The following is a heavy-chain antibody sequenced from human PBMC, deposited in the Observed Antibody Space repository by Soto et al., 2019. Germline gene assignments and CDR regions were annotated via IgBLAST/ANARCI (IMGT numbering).Heavy chain of an antibody. CDR3: ARDREYYDSNGLSLDY. D-gene: IGHD3-22*01. CDR2: IYYSGNT. V-gene: IGHV4-59*01. Sequence: KASETLSLTCTVSGASINDYYWSWIRQPPGKGLEWIGYIYYSGNTNYNPSLKSRVTISVDTSENKVSLKLSSVTAADTAVYYCARDREYYDSNGLSLDYWGQGTLVTVSS. J-gene: IGHJ4*02. CDR1: GASINDYY.